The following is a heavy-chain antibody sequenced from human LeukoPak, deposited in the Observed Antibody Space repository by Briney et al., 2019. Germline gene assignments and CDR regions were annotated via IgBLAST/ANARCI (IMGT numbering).Heavy chain of an antibody. CDR1: GFTFSNYA. CDR2: IRGGGDTK. D-gene: IGHD4-17*01. CDR3: SGDPNGDYVGAFDM. Sequence: GGSLRLSCTVSGFTFSNYAVTWVRQAPGKGLEWVASIRGGGDTKYYADSVKGRFTISRDNSKNTLFLQMNSLRGEDTAVYYCSGDPNGDYVGAFDMWGPGTMVTVSS. J-gene: IGHJ3*02. V-gene: IGHV3-23*01.